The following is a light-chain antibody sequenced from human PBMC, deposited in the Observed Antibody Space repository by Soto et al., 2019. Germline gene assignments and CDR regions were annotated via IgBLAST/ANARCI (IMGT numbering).Light chain of an antibody. CDR3: SSDAGNYNYV. J-gene: IGLJ1*01. CDR2: EVT. V-gene: IGLV2-8*01. Sequence: HSALTQPPSASGSPGQSVTIPCAGTRSDVGGYDHGSWYQQHRGKAPKLLIYEVTKRPEGVPDRFSGSKSGNTASLTVSGLQAEDEADYFCSSDAGNYNYVFGTGTKVTVL. CDR1: RSDVGGYDH.